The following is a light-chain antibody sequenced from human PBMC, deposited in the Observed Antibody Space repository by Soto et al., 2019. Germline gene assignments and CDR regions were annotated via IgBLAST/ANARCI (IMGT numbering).Light chain of an antibody. CDR1: SSNIGAGYD. CDR3: QSYDSSLSGYVV. Sequence: QLVLTQPPSVSGAPGQRVTISCTGSSSNIGAGYDVHWYQQLPGAAPKLLIYGNINRPSGVPDRFSGSMSGTSASLAITGLQAEDEADYFCQSYDSSLSGYVVFGGGIKLTVL. CDR2: GNI. J-gene: IGLJ2*01. V-gene: IGLV1-40*01.